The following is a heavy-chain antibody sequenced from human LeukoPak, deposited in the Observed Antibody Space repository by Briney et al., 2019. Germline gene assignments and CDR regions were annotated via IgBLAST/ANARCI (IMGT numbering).Heavy chain of an antibody. Sequence: ASVKVSCKXSGYIVTSYGISSVRQAPGHGLEWMGWISAFNSTTNYAQKLQGRVTMTTDTSTSTAYMELRSLRSDDTAVYYCARSNTESDYWGQGTLVTVSS. J-gene: IGHJ4*02. CDR1: GYIVTSYG. D-gene: IGHD5-18*01. CDR3: ARSNTESDY. CDR2: ISAFNSTT. V-gene: IGHV1-18*01.